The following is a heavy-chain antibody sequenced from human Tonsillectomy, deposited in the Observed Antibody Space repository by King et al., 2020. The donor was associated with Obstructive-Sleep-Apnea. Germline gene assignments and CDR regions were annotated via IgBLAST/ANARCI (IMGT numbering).Heavy chain of an antibody. Sequence: VQLVESGGGLVKPGGSLRLSCAASGFTFTDYYMSWIRQAPGKGLEWASYISSSGGTIYYADSVKGRFTISRDNAKNSLYLQMNSLRAEDTAVYYCARIKKTYYFDASGYSDYWGQGTQVTVSS. CDR2: ISSSGGTI. V-gene: IGHV3-11*01. CDR3: ARIKKTYYFDASGYSDY. J-gene: IGHJ4*02. CDR1: GFTFTDYY. D-gene: IGHD3-22*01.